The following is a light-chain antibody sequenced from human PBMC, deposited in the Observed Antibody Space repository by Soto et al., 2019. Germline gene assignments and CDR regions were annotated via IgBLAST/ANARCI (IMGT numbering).Light chain of an antibody. CDR2: GTS. Sequence: EIVLTQSPGTLSLSPGERATLSCRASQSVSSSYLAWYQQKPGQPPRLLMYGTSNRATGIPDRFSGSGSGTDFTLTISRLEPEDFAVYYCQQYGSSSYTFGQGTKLEIK. CDR1: QSVSSSY. CDR3: QQYGSSSYT. V-gene: IGKV3-20*01. J-gene: IGKJ2*01.